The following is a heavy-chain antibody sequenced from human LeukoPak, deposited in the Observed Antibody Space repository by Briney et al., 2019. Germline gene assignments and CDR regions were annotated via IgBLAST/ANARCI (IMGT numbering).Heavy chain of an antibody. Sequence: ASVKVSCKASGYTFTGYYIHWVRQAPGQGLEWMGYVNPDNGFTNYAQNFQGRVTMTRDTSIDTAYMELSNLRSDDTAVYYCARRGFGSGSYLDSWGQGTLVTVSS. D-gene: IGHD3-10*01. CDR3: ARRGFGSGSYLDS. CDR1: GYTFTGYY. V-gene: IGHV1-2*02. J-gene: IGHJ4*02. CDR2: VNPDNGFT.